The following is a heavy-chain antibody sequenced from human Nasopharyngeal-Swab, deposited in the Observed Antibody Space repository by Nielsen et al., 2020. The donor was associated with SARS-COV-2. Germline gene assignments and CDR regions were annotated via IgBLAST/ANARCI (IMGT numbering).Heavy chain of an antibody. D-gene: IGHD1-26*01. J-gene: IGHJ4*02. Sequence: SQTLSLTCAISGDSVSSNSAAWTWIRQSPSRGIEWLGRTYFRSKWLNDYAVSVKSRITNNQDTSRNQFSLQLNSVTPEDTAIYYCARGSGTYSDYFDYWGQGTLVSVSS. CDR2: TYFRSKWLN. CDR3: ARGSGTYSDYFDY. V-gene: IGHV6-1*01. CDR1: GDSVSSNSAA.